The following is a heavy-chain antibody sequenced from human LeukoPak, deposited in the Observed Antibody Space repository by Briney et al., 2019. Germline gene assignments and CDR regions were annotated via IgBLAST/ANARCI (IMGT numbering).Heavy chain of an antibody. CDR2: INSDGSST. CDR3: ARGRYGGYFDY. CDR1: GSTFSTYW. D-gene: IGHD4-23*01. Sequence: GGSLRLSCAASGSTFSTYWMHWVRQAPGKGLVWVSRINSDGSSTSYADSVKGRFTISRDNAKNTLYVQMNSLRAEDTAVYYCARGRYGGYFDYWGQGTLVTVSS. J-gene: IGHJ4*02. V-gene: IGHV3-74*01.